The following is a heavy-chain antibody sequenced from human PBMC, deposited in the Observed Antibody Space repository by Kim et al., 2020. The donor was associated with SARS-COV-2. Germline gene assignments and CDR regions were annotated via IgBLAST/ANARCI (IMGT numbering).Heavy chain of an antibody. V-gene: IGHV7-4-1*02. D-gene: IGHD6-19*01. CDR3: ARGRIAVKTPFDY. J-gene: IGHJ4*02. Sequence: YAQGFTGRFVFSLDTSVSTAYLQISSLKAEDTAVYYCARGRIAVKTPFDYWGQGTLVTVSS.